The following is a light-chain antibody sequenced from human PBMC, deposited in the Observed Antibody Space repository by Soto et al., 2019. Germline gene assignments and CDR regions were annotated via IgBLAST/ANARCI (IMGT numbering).Light chain of an antibody. CDR1: QSSSY. CDR3: QQYNNWQLT. V-gene: IGKV3-15*01. CDR2: GAS. Sequence: ETVMTQSPATLSVSPGGRATLSCRASQSSSYLAWYQQKPGQAPRLLIYGASSRATGIPARFSGSGSGTEFTLTISSLQSEDFAVYYCQQYNNWQLTFGPGTKVDNK. J-gene: IGKJ3*01.